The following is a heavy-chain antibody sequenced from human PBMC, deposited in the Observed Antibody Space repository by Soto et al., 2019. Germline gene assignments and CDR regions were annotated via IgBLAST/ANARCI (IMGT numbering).Heavy chain of an antibody. CDR2: IYHSGST. J-gene: IGHJ4*02. CDR3: ARATVTYYYFDC. V-gene: IGHV4-30-2*01. D-gene: IGHD4-17*01. CDR1: GGSVSSGGYS. Sequence: SETLSLTCAVSGGSVSSGGYSWSWIRQPAGKGLEWIGFIYHSGSTNYNPSLKSRVTMSVDRSKNQFSLKLRSVTAADTAVYYCARATVTYYYFDCWGQGTLVTVSS.